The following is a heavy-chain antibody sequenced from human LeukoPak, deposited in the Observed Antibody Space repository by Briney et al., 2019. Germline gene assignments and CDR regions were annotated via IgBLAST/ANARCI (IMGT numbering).Heavy chain of an antibody. Sequence: GGSLRLSCAASGFAFSNYGMSWVRQAPGKGLQWVSAISSSGGSTYYVDSVKGRFTISRDNSKNTLYLQMNSLRAEDTAVYYCAKASCSSTSCLGYWGQGTLVTVSS. CDR1: GFAFSNYG. CDR3: AKASCSSTSCLGY. CDR2: ISSSGGST. J-gene: IGHJ4*02. V-gene: IGHV3-23*01. D-gene: IGHD2-2*01.